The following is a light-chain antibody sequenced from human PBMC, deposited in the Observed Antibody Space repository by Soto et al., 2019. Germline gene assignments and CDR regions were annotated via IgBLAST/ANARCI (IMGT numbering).Light chain of an antibody. J-gene: IGKJ5*01. CDR3: QQYNYRPPA. Sequence: EIVMTQSPATLSVSPGERAAVSCRASQSVSGNLAWYQQTPGQAPRLLIYGASTRATGIPARFSGSGFGTEFTLTISSQMSEDFAVYYCQQYNYRPPAFGQGTRLEIK. CDR2: GAS. V-gene: IGKV3-15*01. CDR1: QSVSGN.